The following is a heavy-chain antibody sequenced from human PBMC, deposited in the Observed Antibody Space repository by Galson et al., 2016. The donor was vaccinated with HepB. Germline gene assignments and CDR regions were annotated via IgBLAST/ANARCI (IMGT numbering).Heavy chain of an antibody. D-gene: IGHD3-22*01. CDR1: GFTFSSYA. V-gene: IGHV3-23*01. CDR2: ISGRDGTT. Sequence: SLRLSCAASGFTFSSYAMSWFRQAPGKGLEWVSAISGRDGTTQYADSVKGRFIISRDNSENSLYLQMNSLRAEDTAVYYCARQAYYDSSGYYYPLGYWGQGTLVTVSS. CDR3: ARQAYYDSSGYYYPLGY. J-gene: IGHJ4*02.